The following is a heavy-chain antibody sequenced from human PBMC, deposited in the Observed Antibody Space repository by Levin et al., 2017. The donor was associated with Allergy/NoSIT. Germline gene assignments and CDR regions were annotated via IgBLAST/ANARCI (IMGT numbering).Heavy chain of an antibody. CDR3: ARDLGRGYSYGPGAFDI. CDR1: GFTFSSYS. D-gene: IGHD5-18*01. Sequence: PGGSLRLSCAASGFTFSSYSMNWVRQAPGKGLEWVSSISSSSSYIYYADSVKGRFTISRDNAKNSLYLQMNSLRAEDTAVYYCARDLGRGYSYGPGAFDIWGQGTMVTVSS. CDR2: ISSSSSYI. V-gene: IGHV3-21*01. J-gene: IGHJ3*02.